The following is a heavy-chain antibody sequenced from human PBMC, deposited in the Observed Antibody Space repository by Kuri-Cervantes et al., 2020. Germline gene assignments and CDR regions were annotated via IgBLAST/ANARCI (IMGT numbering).Heavy chain of an antibody. CDR1: GYSFTSYW. CDR3: ARHASGDCSSTSCYPYYYYYMDV. Sequence: GGSLRLSCKGSGYSFTSYWIGWVRQMPGKGLEWMGIIYPGDSDTRYSPSFQGQVTTSADKSISTAYLQWSSLKASDTAMYYCARHASGDCSSTSCYPYYYYYMDVWGKGTTVTVSS. D-gene: IGHD2-2*01. CDR2: IYPGDSDT. V-gene: IGHV5-51*01. J-gene: IGHJ6*03.